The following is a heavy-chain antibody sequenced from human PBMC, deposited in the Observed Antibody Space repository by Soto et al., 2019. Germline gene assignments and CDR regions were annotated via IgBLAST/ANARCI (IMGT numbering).Heavy chain of an antibody. CDR3: AREASFSWWELHSRGMDV. J-gene: IGHJ6*02. V-gene: IGHV1-18*01. Sequence: ASVKVSCKASGYTFTSYGISWVRQAPGQGLEWMGWISAYNGNTNYAQKLQGRVTMTTDTSTSTAYMELRSLRSDDTAVYYCAREASFSWWELHSRGMDVWGQGTTVTVSS. CDR1: GYTFTSYG. CDR2: ISAYNGNT. D-gene: IGHD1-26*01.